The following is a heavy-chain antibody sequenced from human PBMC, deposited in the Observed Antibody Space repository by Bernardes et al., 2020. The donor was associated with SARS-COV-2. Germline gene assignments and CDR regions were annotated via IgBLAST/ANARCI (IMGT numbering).Heavy chain of an antibody. CDR3: ARYVVGREDF. CDR1: GMTFSSFC. D-gene: IGHD1-26*01. CDR2: INEDGSTT. V-gene: IGHV3-74*01. J-gene: IGHJ4*02. Sequence: GGSLRLSCAYSGMTFSSFCMHWVRQGPGKGLVWVSRINEDGSTTDYAESVKGRFTISRDNAKNTLFLHMSSLRAEDSAVYYCARYVVGREDFWGQGTLVTVSS.